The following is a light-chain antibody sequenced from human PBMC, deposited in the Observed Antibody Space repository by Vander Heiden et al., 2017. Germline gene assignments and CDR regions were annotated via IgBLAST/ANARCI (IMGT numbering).Light chain of an antibody. CDR1: SSDVGGYNY. CDR3: CSYTSSVTLV. V-gene: IGLV2-14*03. CDR2: DVN. J-gene: IGLJ1*01. Sequence: QSALTQPASVSGSPGQSITISCTGTSSDVGGYNYVSWYQHHPGKAPKLMVYDVNYRPSGSSHRFSGSTSGNTASLTISGLQPEDEADYYCCSYTSSVTLVFGTGTKVTVL.